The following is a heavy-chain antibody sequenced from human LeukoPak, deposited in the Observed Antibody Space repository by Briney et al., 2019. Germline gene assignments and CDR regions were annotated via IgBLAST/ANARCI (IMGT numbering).Heavy chain of an antibody. D-gene: IGHD4-23*01. CDR2: INPSGGST. J-gene: IGHJ3*02. Sequence: ASVKVSCKASGYTFTGYYMHWVRQAPGQGLEWLGIINPSGGSTSYAQKFQGRVTMTRDMSTSTVYMELSSLRSEDTAVYYCAREYYGDKGDDAFDIWGQGTMVTVSS. CDR3: AREYYGDKGDDAFDI. V-gene: IGHV1-46*01. CDR1: GYTFTGYY.